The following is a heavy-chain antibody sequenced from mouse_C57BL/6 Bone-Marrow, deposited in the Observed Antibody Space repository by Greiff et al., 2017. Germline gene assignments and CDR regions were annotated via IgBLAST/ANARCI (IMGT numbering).Heavy chain of an antibody. D-gene: IGHD1-1*01. CDR3: AKPLYYGYAMDY. Sequence: VQLQQPGAELVKPGASVKLSCKASGYTFTSYWMHWVKQRPGQGLEWIGMIHPNSGSTNYNEKFKIKATLTVDKSSSTAYMQLSSLTSEDSAVYYCAKPLYYGYAMDYWGQGTSVTVSS. CDR2: IHPNSGST. CDR1: GYTFTSYW. J-gene: IGHJ4*01. V-gene: IGHV1-64*01.